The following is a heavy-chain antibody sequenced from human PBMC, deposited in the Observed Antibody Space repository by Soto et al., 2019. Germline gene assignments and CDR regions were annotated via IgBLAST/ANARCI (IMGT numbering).Heavy chain of an antibody. CDR1: GYTFTSYY. J-gene: IGHJ5*02. CDR2: INPSGGST. D-gene: IGHD3-22*01. CDR3: ARDTRNYYDSSGYPNWFDP. V-gene: IGHV1-46*01. Sequence: SCKASGYTFTSYYMHWVRQAPGQGLEWMGIINPSGGSTSYAQKFQGRVTMTRDTSTSTVYMELSSLRSEDTAVYYCARDTRNYYDSSGYPNWFDPWGQGTLVTVSS.